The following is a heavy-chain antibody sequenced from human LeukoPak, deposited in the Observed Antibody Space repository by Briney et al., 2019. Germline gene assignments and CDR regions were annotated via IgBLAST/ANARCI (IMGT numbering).Heavy chain of an antibody. CDR3: ARGGGWYEY. CDR1: GGSFSGYY. CDR2: INHSGST. J-gene: IGHJ4*02. D-gene: IGHD6-19*01. Sequence: SETLSLTCAVYGGSFSGYYWSWIRQPPGKGLEWIGEINHSGSTNYNPSLKSRVTISVDTSKNQFSLKLSSVTAADTAVYYCARGGGWYEYWGQGTLVTVSS. V-gene: IGHV4-34*01.